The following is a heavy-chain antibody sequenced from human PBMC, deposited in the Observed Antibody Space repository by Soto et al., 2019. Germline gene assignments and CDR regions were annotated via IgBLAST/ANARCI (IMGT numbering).Heavy chain of an antibody. CDR1: GFTFDGHW. Sequence: EVHLVESGGGSVQPGGSLRLSCAASGFTFDGHWMSWVRQAPGKGLEWVANINEAGSETYYGDSVKGRFTISRDNAKNSLYLQMNSLSAEDTAFYYCVQGASWGQGTLVTVSS. V-gene: IGHV3-7*01. CDR2: INEAGSET. CDR3: VQGAS. J-gene: IGHJ4*02.